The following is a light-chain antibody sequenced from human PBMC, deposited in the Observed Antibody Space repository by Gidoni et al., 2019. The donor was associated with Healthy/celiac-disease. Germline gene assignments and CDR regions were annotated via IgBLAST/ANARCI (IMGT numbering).Light chain of an antibody. CDR1: QDISNY. Sequence: DIQMTQFTSSLSSSVGERVTITCQAIQDISNYLTWYQQKPGKAPKLLIYDASNLETGVPSRFSGSGSGTDFTFTISSLQPEDIATYYFQQYDNLPPITFGQXTRLEIK. V-gene: IGKV1-33*01. J-gene: IGKJ5*01. CDR3: QQYDNLPPIT. CDR2: DAS.